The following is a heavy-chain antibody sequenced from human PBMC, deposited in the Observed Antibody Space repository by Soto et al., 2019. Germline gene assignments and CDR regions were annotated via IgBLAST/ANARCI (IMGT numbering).Heavy chain of an antibody. CDR3: AKWWTTLLLWFGDTY. J-gene: IGHJ4*02. CDR2: ISGSGGST. CDR1: GFTFSSYA. V-gene: IGHV3-23*01. D-gene: IGHD3-10*01. Sequence: SGGSLRLSCAASGFTFSSYAMSWVRQAPGKGLEWVSAISGSGGSTYYADSVKGRFTISRDNSKNTLYLQMNSLRAEDTAVYYCAKWWTTLLLWFGDTYWGQGTLVTVSS.